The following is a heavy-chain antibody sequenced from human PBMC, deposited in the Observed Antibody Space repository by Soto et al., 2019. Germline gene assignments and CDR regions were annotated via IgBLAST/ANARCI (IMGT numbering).Heavy chain of an antibody. V-gene: IGHV3-72*01. CDR1: GFTLRDHY. D-gene: IGHD3-22*01. CDR3: VRATYFTDSSGYTSCLDF. J-gene: IGHJ4*02. CDR2: SRDKAQGYST. Sequence: GGSLRLSCAGSGFTLRDHYIDRVRQAPGKGMEWVGRSRDKAQGYSTAYAASVKGRFTTSRDESKNSVYQQMNSLKTEDTAGYYCVRATYFTDSSGYTSCLDFWGQGTLVTVSS.